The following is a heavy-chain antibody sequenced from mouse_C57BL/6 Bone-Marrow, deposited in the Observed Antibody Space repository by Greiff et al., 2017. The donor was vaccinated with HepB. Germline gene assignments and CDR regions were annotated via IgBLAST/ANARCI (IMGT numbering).Heavy chain of an antibody. D-gene: IGHD1-1*01. CDR1: GYTFTSYC. CDR2: IHPNSGST. CDR3: ARSLPLYGSSWYFDV. J-gene: IGHJ1*03. Sequence: QVQLQQPGAELVKPGASVKLSCKASGYTFTSYCMHWVKQRPGQGLEWIGMIHPNSGSTNYNEKFKSKATLTVDKSSSTAYMQLSSLTSEDSAVYYCARSLPLYGSSWYFDVWGTGTTVTVSS. V-gene: IGHV1-64*01.